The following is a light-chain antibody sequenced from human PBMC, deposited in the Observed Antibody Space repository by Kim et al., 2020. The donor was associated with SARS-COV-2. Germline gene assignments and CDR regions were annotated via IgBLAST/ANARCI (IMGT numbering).Light chain of an antibody. Sequence: GQSITISCTGTSSDVGSYNSASWYHQHPGSAPKLMIYAVTGRPPGVSDRFSGSKSGNTASLTISGLQAEDEADYYCSSFRSTNTVVFGGGTQLTVL. J-gene: IGLJ2*01. CDR1: SSDVGSYNS. CDR3: SSFRSTNTVV. CDR2: AVT. V-gene: IGLV2-14*03.